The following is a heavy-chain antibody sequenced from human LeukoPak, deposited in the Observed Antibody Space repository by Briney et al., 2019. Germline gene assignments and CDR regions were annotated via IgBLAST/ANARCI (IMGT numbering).Heavy chain of an antibody. V-gene: IGHV1-8*02. CDR2: MNPNSGNT. D-gene: IGHD1-26*01. CDR1: GYTFTSYY. Sequence: GASVTVSFTASGYTFTSYYMHWVRQATGQGLEWMGWMNPNSGNTGYARKFQGRVTMTRNTSISTAYMELSSLRSEDTAVYYCARGRGVGATHNWFDPWGQGTLVTVSS. J-gene: IGHJ5*02. CDR3: ARGRGVGATHNWFDP.